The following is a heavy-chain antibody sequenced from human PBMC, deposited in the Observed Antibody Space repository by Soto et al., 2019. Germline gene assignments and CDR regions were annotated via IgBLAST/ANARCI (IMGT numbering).Heavy chain of an antibody. CDR3: ARGCSDTTCPRPYYGMDV. V-gene: IGHV4-30-4*01. CDR2: IYKSGST. D-gene: IGHD2-2*01. CDR1: GGSISSGDYY. J-gene: IGHJ6*02. Sequence: QVQLQESGPGLVKPSQTLSLTCTVSGGSISSGDYYWSWIRQPPGKGLEWIGYIYKSGSTYYNPSLKSRITMSVATSKNQCSLKLNSVTAADTAVYYCARGCSDTTCPRPYYGMDVWGQGTTVTVSS.